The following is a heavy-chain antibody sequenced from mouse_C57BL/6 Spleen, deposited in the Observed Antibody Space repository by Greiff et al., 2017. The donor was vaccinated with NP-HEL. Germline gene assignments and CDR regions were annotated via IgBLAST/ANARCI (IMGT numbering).Heavy chain of an antibody. V-gene: IGHV3-6*01. D-gene: IGHD2-4*01. Sequence: EVQVVESGPGLVKPSQSLSLTCSVTGYSITSGYYWNWIRQFPGNKLEWMGYISYDGSNNYNPSLKNRISITRDTSKNQFFLKLNSVTTEDTATYYWAREDYDVGGFDYWGQGTTLTVSA. CDR1: GYSITSGYY. CDR2: ISYDGSN. CDR3: AREDYDVGGFDY. J-gene: IGHJ2*01.